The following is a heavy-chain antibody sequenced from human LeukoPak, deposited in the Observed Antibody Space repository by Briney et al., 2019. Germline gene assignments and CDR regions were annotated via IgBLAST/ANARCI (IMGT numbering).Heavy chain of an antibody. V-gene: IGHV3-48*03. CDR2: ISSSGSTI. J-gene: IGHJ4*02. Sequence: GGSLRLSCAASGFTFSSYEMNWVRQAPGKGLEWVSYISSSGSTIYYADSVKGRFTISRDNAKNSLYLQMNSLRAEDTAVYYCARVPEGVRGCSYGYGFDYWGQGTLVTVSS. CDR3: ARVPEGVRGCSYGYGFDY. D-gene: IGHD5-18*01. CDR1: GFTFSSYE.